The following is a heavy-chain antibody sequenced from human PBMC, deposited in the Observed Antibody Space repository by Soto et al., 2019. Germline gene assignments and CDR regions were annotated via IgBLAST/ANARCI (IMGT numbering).Heavy chain of an antibody. J-gene: IGHJ6*02. D-gene: IGHD3-10*01. CDR3: ERDMGYGMDV. CDR2: ISAYNGNT. Sequence: XSVKVSCKASGYAFTSYGIIWVRQAPGQGLEWMGWISAYNGNTNYAQKLQGRVTMTTDTSTSTAYMELRSLRSDDTAVYYCERDMGYGMDVWGQGTTVTVSS. CDR1: GYAFTSYG. V-gene: IGHV1-18*04.